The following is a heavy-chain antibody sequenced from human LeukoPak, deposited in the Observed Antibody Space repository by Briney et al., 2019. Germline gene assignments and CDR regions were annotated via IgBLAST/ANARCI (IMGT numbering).Heavy chain of an antibody. D-gene: IGHD6-19*01. V-gene: IGHV3-23*01. CDR2: ISGSGGST. Sequence: GGSLRLSCAASGFTFSSYAMSWVRQAPGKGLEWVSAISGSGGSTYYADSVKGRFTISRDNSKNTLYLQMNSLRAEDTAVYYCAKGGRQYSSGSPGGYWGHGTLVTVSS. CDR1: GFTFSSYA. CDR3: AKGGRQYSSGSPGGY. J-gene: IGHJ4*01.